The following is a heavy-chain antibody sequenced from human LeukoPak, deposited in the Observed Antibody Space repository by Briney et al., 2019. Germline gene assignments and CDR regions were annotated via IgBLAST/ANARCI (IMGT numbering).Heavy chain of an antibody. CDR3: ARETPRRGETRDGYR. CDR2: IKEDGSET. CDR1: GFIFKKYW. D-gene: IGHD5-24*01. Sequence: PGESLRLSRAASGFIFKKYWMNWVRQVPGKGLECLANIKEDGSETYYADSVKGRFTISRDNPKNLLFLQINSLRVEDTAVYYCARETPRRGETRDGYRWGQGTVVTVSS. J-gene: IGHJ4*02. V-gene: IGHV3-7*01.